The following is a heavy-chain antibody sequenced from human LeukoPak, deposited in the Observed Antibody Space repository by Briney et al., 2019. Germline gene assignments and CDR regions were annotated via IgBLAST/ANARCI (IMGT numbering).Heavy chain of an antibody. CDR1: VDSISSYY. J-gene: IGHJ3*02. CDR2: IYTSGST. Sequence: SETLSLTCTVSVDSISSYYWICIRQPAGEGREGIGRIYTSGSTNYYPSPKSRVTMSVDTSKNQFSLKLRSVTAADTAVYYCARDYSGYDSDAFDIWGQGTMVTVSS. V-gene: IGHV4-4*07. D-gene: IGHD5-12*01. CDR3: ARDYSGYDSDAFDI.